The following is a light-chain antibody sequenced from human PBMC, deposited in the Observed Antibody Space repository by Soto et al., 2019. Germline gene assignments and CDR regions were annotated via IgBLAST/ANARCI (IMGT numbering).Light chain of an antibody. CDR3: QQRSNWPRGT. V-gene: IGKV3-11*01. CDR2: DAS. Sequence: EIVLTQSPGTLSLSPGERATLSRRASQSVSSYLAWYQQKPGQAPRLLIYDASNRATGIPARFSGSGSGTDFTLTISSLEPEDFAVYYCQQRSNWPRGTFGQGTKVDIK. CDR1: QSVSSY. J-gene: IGKJ1*01.